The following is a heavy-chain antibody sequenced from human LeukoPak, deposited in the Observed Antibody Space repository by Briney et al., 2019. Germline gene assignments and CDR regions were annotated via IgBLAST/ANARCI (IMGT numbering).Heavy chain of an antibody. CDR3: TRTYCSSTSCYRLNWFDP. CDR2: IRSKAYGGTT. Sequence: PGRSLRLSCTASGFTFGDYAMSWVRQAPGKGLEWVGFIRSKAYGGTTEYAASVKGRFTISRDDSKSIAYLQMNSLKTEDTAVYYWTRTYCSSTSCYRLNWFDPWGQGTLVTVSS. J-gene: IGHJ5*02. CDR1: GFTFGDYA. D-gene: IGHD2-2*01. V-gene: IGHV3-49*04.